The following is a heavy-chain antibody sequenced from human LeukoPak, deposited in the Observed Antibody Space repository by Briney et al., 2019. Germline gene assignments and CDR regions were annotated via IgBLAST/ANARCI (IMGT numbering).Heavy chain of an antibody. CDR3: ARGGISVAWWFDP. V-gene: IGHV4-31*03. CDR1: GGSISSGGYY. D-gene: IGHD5-12*01. Sequence: SETLSLTCTVSGGSISSGGYYWSWLRQHPGKGLEWIGYIYYSGSTYYNPSLKSRVTISVDTSKNQFSLKLSSVTAADTAVYYCARGGISVAWWFDPWGQGTLVTVSS. J-gene: IGHJ5*02. CDR2: IYYSGST.